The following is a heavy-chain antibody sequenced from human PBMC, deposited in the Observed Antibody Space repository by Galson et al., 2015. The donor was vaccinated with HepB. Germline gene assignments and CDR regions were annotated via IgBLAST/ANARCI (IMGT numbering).Heavy chain of an antibody. D-gene: IGHD1-1*01. J-gene: IGHJ5*02. CDR1: GYSITSYA. V-gene: IGHV7-4-1*02. Sequence: SVKVSCKASGYSITSYAMNWVRQAPGQGLEWMGWINTNTGNPTYAQGFTGRFVFSLDTSVSTAYLQISSLKAEDTAIYYCARVGYNYNDDYWFDPWGQGTLVTVSS. CDR2: INTNTGNP. CDR3: ARVGYNYNDDYWFDP.